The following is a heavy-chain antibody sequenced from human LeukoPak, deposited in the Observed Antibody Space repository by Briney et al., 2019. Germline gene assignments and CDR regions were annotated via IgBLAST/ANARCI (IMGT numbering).Heavy chain of an antibody. CDR1: GYTFTSYG. J-gene: IGHJ4*02. Sequence: ASVKVSCKASGYTFTSYGISWVRQAPGQGLEWMGWISAYNGNTNYAQKLQGRVTMTTDTSTSTAYMELRSLRSDDTAVYYCAKERASVAVRPVLAYWGQGTLVTVSS. CDR3: AKERASVAVRPVLAY. CDR2: ISAYNGNT. V-gene: IGHV1-18*01. D-gene: IGHD6-19*01.